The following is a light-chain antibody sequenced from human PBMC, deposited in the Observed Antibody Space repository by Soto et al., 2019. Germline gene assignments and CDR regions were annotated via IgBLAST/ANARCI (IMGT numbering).Light chain of an antibody. CDR1: QSVSSSY. V-gene: IGKV3-20*01. CDR2: GAS. CDR3: QQYGNSPPNT. Sequence: EIVLTQSPGTLSLSPGKRATLSCRASQSVSSSYLAWYQQKPGQAPRLLIYGASSRATGIPDRFSGSGSGTDFTLTISRLEPEDFAVYFCQQYGNSPPNTFGQGTKVEIK. J-gene: IGKJ2*01.